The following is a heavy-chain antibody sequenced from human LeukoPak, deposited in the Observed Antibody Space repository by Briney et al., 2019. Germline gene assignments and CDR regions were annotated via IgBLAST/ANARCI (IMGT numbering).Heavy chain of an antibody. CDR1: GFTFGGYW. CDR3: ARDGVGSSPDFDY. J-gene: IGHJ4*02. D-gene: IGHD6-6*01. CDR2: IKYDGSEK. Sequence: GGSLRLSCGASGFTFGGYWMYWVRQAPGKGLEWVANIKYDGSEKNYVDSVKGRFTISRDNAKNSLYLQMNSLRAEDTAVYYCARDGVGSSPDFDYWGQGTLVTVSS. V-gene: IGHV3-7*01.